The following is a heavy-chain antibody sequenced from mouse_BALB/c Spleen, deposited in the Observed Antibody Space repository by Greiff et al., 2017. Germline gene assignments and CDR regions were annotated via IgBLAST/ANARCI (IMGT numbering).Heavy chain of an antibody. CDR3: ARLMLGGAY. Sequence: VQLQQSGAELAKPGASVKMSCKASGYTFTSYWMHWVKQRPGQGLEWIGYINPSTGYTEYNQKFKDKATLTADKSSSTAYMQLSSLTSEDSAVYYCARLMLGGAYWGQGTLVTVSA. D-gene: IGHD4-1*01. J-gene: IGHJ3*01. V-gene: IGHV1-7*01. CDR2: INPSTGYT. CDR1: GYTFTSYW.